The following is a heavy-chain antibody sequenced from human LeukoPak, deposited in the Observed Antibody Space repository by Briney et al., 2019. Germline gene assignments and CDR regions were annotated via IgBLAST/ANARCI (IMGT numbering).Heavy chain of an antibody. J-gene: IGHJ4*02. V-gene: IGHV3-74*01. Sequence: GGSLRLSCAASGFNFKNYWMHWVRQAPGKGLEWVSRIINDGSSTTYADSVKGRFTISRDNAKDTLYLQMNSLRVEDTAVYYCAKESRTGTTQDYWGQGTLVTVSS. D-gene: IGHD1-7*01. CDR1: GFNFKNYW. CDR3: AKESRTGTTQDY. CDR2: IINDGSST.